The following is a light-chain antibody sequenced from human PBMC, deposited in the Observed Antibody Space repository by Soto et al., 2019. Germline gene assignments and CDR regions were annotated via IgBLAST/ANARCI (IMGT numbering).Light chain of an antibody. CDR2: EVS. V-gene: IGLV2-14*01. CDR3: STPHV. CDR1: DISDYHY. J-gene: IGLJ1*01. Sequence: QSVLTQPASVSGSPGQSITISCTGSDISDYHYVSWYQQYPGKAPKLMIYEVSNRPSGVSHRFSGSKSGNTSSLTISGRHAENQADYYGSTPHVFATGTKLTVL.